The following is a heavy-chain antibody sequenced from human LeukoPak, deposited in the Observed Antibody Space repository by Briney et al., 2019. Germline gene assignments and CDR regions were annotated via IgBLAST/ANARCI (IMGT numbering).Heavy chain of an antibody. CDR2: IYSGGST. D-gene: IGHD3-22*01. CDR3: ASLGDYYDSSGYYY. Sequence: PGGSLRLSCAASGFTVSSNYMSWVRQAPGKGLEWVSVIYSGGSTYYADSVKDRFTISRDNSKNTLYLQMNSLRAEDTAVYYCASLGDYYDSSGYYYWGQGTLVAVSS. J-gene: IGHJ4*02. V-gene: IGHV3-53*01. CDR1: GFTVSSNY.